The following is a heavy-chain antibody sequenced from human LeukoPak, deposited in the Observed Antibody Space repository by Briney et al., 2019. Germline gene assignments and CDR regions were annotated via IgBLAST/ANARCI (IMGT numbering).Heavy chain of an antibody. J-gene: IGHJ6*03. CDR1: GYTFTNYA. CDR3: ARGRGTIGSNRDFYFYYYMDI. D-gene: IGHD2-21*01. Sequence: GASVKVSCKASGYTFTNYAMHWVRLAPGQRLQWMGWINLVNGNTKYSQYFEGRVTITRDTSASTVYMELSSLRPDDMAVYYRARGRGTIGSNRDFYFYYYMDIWGNGTTVTVSS. CDR2: INLVNGNT. V-gene: IGHV1-3*03.